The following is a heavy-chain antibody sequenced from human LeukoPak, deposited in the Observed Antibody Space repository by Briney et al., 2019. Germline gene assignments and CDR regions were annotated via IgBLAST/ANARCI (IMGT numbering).Heavy chain of an antibody. CDR3: ARDQRVTGRPDIDY. J-gene: IGHJ4*02. CDR1: GFTFRNHW. D-gene: IGHD6-6*01. CDR2: ISSDGSST. Sequence: GVSVRLSCAASGFTFRNHWMHWVRQTPGKGLVWVSRISSDGSSTTYADSVKGRFTISRDNAKNTLYLQMNNLRAEDTAMYYCARDQRVTGRPDIDYWGQGTLVIVSS. V-gene: IGHV3-74*03.